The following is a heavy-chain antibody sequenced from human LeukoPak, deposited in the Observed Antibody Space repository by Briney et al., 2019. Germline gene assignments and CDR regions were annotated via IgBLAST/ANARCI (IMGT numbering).Heavy chain of an antibody. CDR1: GGSISAYY. J-gene: IGHJ4*02. CDR3: ARRQFGDWFSFDY. V-gene: IGHV4-59*08. CDR2: VSFSGRS. Sequence: PSETLSLTCTISGGSISAYYWSWIQQPPGKGLEYIGHVSFSGRSNYNPSLKSRVTISVDTSKNQFSLKVTSVTAADTALYYCARRQFGDWFSFDYWGRGTLVTVSS. D-gene: IGHD2-21*02.